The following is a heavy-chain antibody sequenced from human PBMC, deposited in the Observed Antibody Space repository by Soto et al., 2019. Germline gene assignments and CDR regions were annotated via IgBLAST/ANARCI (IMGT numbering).Heavy chain of an antibody. Sequence: QVQLVQSGAEVKKPGSSVKVSCKASGGTFSSYAISWVRQAPGQGLEWMGGIIPIFGTANYAQKFQGRVTITADESTSTADMELSSLRSEDTAEYYCASHGYSYGYLFDYWGQGTLVTVSS. V-gene: IGHV1-69*12. CDR3: ASHGYSYGYLFDY. J-gene: IGHJ4*02. CDR1: GGTFSSYA. D-gene: IGHD5-18*01. CDR2: IIPIFGTA.